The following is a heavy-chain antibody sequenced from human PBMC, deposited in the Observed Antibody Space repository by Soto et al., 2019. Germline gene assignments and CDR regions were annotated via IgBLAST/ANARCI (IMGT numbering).Heavy chain of an antibody. CDR2: ITPVLDMA. V-gene: IGHV1-69*02. D-gene: IGHD3-16*01. CDR1: GGTFSSNT. J-gene: IGHJ6*02. CDR3: ARAISSGGRFSGMDV. Sequence: QVQLVQSGAEVKKPGSSVRVSCKASGGTFSSNTLSWVRQAPGQGLEWMGRITPVLDMADYAQKFQDRLTLTADKSTTTVYMELGSLRSEDTAIYYCARAISSGGRFSGMDVWGQGTTVTVSS.